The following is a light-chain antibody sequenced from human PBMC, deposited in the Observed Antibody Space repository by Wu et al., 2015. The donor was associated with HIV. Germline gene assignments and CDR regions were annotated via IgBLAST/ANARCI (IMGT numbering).Light chain of an antibody. CDR1: QSINNNY. V-gene: IGKV3D-20*02. J-gene: IGKJ2*03. Sequence: EIVLTQSPGTLSLSPGDSATLSCRASQSINNNYFAWFQQKPGQAPRLLIYDVSNRATGIPARFRGSGSGTDFTLTISSLEPEDFAVYYCQQRSNWPYSFGQGTKLEIK. CDR2: DVS. CDR3: QQRSNWPYS.